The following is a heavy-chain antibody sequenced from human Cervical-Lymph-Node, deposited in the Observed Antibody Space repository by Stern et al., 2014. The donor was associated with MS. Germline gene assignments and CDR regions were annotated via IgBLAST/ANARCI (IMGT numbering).Heavy chain of an antibody. J-gene: IGHJ4*02. CDR2: INDSGST. D-gene: IGHD3-10*01. CDR1: GGSISSGDYY. CDR3: AGDGGWRVGDL. V-gene: IGHV4-31*11. Sequence: QVQLQESGPGLVKPSQTLSLTCAVSGGSISSGDYYWSWIRQPPGRGLEWIGEINDSGSTNYNPSLKSRVAISVDTSKKQFSLKLSSVTAADTAVYYCAGDGGWRVGDLWGQGTLVTVSS.